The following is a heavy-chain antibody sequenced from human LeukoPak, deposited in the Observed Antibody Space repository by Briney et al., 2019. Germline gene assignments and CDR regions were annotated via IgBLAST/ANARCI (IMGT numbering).Heavy chain of an antibody. CDR3: AREPLDI. D-gene: IGHD2-2*03. Sequence: DSVKGRFTISRDTAKNSLYLQMNSLRDEDTAVYYCAREPLDIWGQGALVTVSS. V-gene: IGHV3-48*02. J-gene: IGHJ4*02.